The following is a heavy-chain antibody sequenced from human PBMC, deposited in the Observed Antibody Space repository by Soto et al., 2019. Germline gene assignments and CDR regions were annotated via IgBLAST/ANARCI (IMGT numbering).Heavy chain of an antibody. D-gene: IGHD6-6*01. CDR3: AKVLLAALDYYYYGMDV. Sequence: SETLSLTCTVSGDSISGYYWSWIRQAPGKGLEWIGYTYYTGRTDYNPSLKSRVSMSVDTSKNKCSLELTSVTAADTAVYYCAKVLLAALDYYYYGMDVWGQGTTVTVSS. V-gene: IGHV4-59*01. J-gene: IGHJ6*02. CDR1: GDSISGYY. CDR2: TYYTGRT.